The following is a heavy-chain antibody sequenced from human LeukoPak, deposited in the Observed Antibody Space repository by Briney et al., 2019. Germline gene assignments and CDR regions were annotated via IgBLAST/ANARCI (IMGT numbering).Heavy chain of an antibody. J-gene: IGHJ4*02. CDR1: GGSISSGTYY. CDR2: IYNNGDT. CDR3: ARKIAEAWAFDC. Sequence: PSETLSLTCTVSGGSISSGTYYWSWIRQPPGKGLEWIGYIYNNGDTDYNPSLESRVTISMHTSKNQFSLNVTSVTAADTAVYYCARKIAEAWAFDCWGQGTLVTVPS. D-gene: IGHD6-13*01. V-gene: IGHV4-61*01.